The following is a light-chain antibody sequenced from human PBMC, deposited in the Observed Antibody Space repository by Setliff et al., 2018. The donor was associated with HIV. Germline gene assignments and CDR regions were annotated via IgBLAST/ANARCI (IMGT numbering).Light chain of an antibody. V-gene: IGLV2-14*01. CDR2: EVS. Sequence: QSVLTQPASVSGSPGQSITISCTGTSSDVGGYNFVSWYQQHPGKAPKLMVYEVSNRPSGVSNRFSGSKSGNTASLIISGLQAEDEADYYCSSFGRNSLLVFGSGTKVTVL. CDR3: SSFGRNSLLV. CDR1: SSDVGGYNF. J-gene: IGLJ1*01.